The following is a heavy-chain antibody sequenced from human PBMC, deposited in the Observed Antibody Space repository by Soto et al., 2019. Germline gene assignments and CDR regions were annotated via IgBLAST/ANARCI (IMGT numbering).Heavy chain of an antibody. D-gene: IGHD3-10*01. J-gene: IGHJ6*02. V-gene: IGHV1-18*01. Sequence: ASVKVSCKASGYTFTSYGISWVRQAPGQGLEWMGWISAYNGNTNYAQKLQGRVTMTTDTSTSTAYMELRSLRSDDTAVYYCASYYYGSGSPPHDYYYYGMDVWGQGTTVTVSS. CDR3: ASYYYGSGSPPHDYYYYGMDV. CDR1: GYTFTSYG. CDR2: ISAYNGNT.